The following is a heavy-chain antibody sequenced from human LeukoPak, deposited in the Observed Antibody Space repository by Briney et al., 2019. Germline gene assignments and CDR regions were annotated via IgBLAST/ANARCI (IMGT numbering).Heavy chain of an antibody. J-gene: IGHJ4*02. V-gene: IGHV3-48*03. CDR1: GFTFSSYE. Sequence: PGGSLRLSCAASGFTFSSYEMNWVRQAPGKGLEWVSYISSSGSTIYYADSVKGRFTISRDNAKNSLYLQMNSLRAEDTAVYYCARGSGYDLRYFDYWGQGTLVTVSS. CDR2: ISSSGSTI. CDR3: ARGSGYDLRYFDY. D-gene: IGHD5-12*01.